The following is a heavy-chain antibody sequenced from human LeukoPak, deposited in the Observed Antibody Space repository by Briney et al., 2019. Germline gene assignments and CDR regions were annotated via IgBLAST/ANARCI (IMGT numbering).Heavy chain of an antibody. CDR3: RCFADHYFDY. V-gene: IGHV3-23*01. CDR2: ISGSGGST. J-gene: IGHJ4*02. Sequence: GGSLRLSCAASGFTFSSYAMSWVRQAPGKGPEWVSAISGSGGSTYYADSVKGRFTISRDNSKNTLYLQMNSLRAEDTAVYYCRCFADHYFDYWGQGTLVTVSS. D-gene: IGHD3-9*01. CDR1: GFTFSSYA.